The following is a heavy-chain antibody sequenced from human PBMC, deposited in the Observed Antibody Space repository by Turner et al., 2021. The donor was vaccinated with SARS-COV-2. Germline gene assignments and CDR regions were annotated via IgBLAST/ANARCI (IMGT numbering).Heavy chain of an antibody. Sequence: STYAITWVRQAPGQGLEWMGGIIPIFGTANYAQKFQGRVTITADESTSTAYMELSSLRSEDTAVYYCYRGPDAFDIWGQGTMVTVSS. CDR2: IIPIFGTA. V-gene: IGHV1-69*01. D-gene: IGHD4-4*01. CDR3: YRGPDAFDI. CDR1: STYA. J-gene: IGHJ3*02.